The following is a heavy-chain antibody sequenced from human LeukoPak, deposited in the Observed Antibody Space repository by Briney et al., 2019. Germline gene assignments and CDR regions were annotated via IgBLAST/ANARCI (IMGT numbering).Heavy chain of an antibody. Sequence: GGSLRLSCVASGFTFGSYWMSWVRQAPGKGLEWVANIKEDGSEKHYMDSVKGRFTISRDNAKNSLYLQMSGLGAEDTAVYYCARDKRVGPTLFDYWGQGTVVTVSS. D-gene: IGHD1-26*01. V-gene: IGHV3-7*01. CDR3: ARDKRVGPTLFDY. CDR2: IKEDGSEK. J-gene: IGHJ4*02. CDR1: GFTFGSYW.